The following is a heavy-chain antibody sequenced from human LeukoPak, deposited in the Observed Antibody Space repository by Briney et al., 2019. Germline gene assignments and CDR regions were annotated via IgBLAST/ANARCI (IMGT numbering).Heavy chain of an antibody. CDR2: ISYDGSNK. D-gene: IGHD4-17*01. Sequence: SGGSLRLSCAASGFTFSSYGMHWVRQAPGKGLEWVAVISYDGSNKYYADSVKGRFTISRDNSKNTLYLQMNSLRAEDTAVYYCAKDRDYGDYAGAFDYWGQRTLVTVSS. J-gene: IGHJ4*02. CDR1: GFTFSSYG. CDR3: AKDRDYGDYAGAFDY. V-gene: IGHV3-30*18.